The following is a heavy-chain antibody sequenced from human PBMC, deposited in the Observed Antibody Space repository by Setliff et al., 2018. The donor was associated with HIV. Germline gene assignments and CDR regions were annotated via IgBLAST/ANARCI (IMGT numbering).Heavy chain of an antibody. CDR2: ISGTTNTI. CDR1: GFTFSDYN. V-gene: IGHV3-48*04. Sequence: PGGSLRLSCTGSGFTFSDYNMNWVRQTPGKGLEWISYISGTTNTIYYADSVKGRFTISRDNSKNSLYLQMSSLRGEDTAVYYCARDFRIIVPDVFDIWGRGTGVTVSS. CDR3: ARDFRIIVPDVFDI. D-gene: IGHD2-15*01. J-gene: IGHJ3*02.